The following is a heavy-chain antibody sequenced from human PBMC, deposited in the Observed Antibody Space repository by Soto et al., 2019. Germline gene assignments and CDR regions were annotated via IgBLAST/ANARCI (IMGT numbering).Heavy chain of an antibody. CDR1: GFTFSSYA. CDR2: ISGSGGST. D-gene: IGHD5-12*01. Sequence: PGGSLRLSCAASGFTFSSYAMSWVRQAPGKGLEWVSAISGSGGSTYYADSVKGRFTISRDNSKNTLYLQMNSLRAEDTAVYYCAKRSGGGSAYYYYYYGMDVGGQGTTLTV. J-gene: IGHJ6*02. V-gene: IGHV3-23*01. CDR3: AKRSGGGSAYYYYYYGMDV.